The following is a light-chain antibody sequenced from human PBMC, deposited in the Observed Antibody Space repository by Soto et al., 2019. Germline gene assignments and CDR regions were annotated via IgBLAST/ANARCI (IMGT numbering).Light chain of an antibody. CDR3: QQANSLLLLT. CDR2: GAS. V-gene: IGKV1-12*01. CDR1: TGIANW. Sequence: DIQMTQSPSSVSASVGDRVTITCRASTGIANWLAWYQQKPGRAPKLLIYGASTLQSGVPSRFSGSESGTDFTLTISSLQPEDFATYYFQQANSLLLLTVGPGTRVDVK. J-gene: IGKJ3*01.